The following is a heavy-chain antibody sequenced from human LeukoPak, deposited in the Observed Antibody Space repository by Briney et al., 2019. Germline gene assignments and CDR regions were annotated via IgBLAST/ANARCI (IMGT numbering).Heavy chain of an antibody. Sequence: GGSLRLSCAASGFTFSSYEMNWVRQAPGKGPEWVSYISSSGSTIYYADSVKGRFTISRDNAKNSLYLQMNSLRAEDTAVYYCARVGPYCGGDCPDYWGQGTLVTVSS. D-gene: IGHD2-21*02. V-gene: IGHV3-48*03. CDR2: ISSSGSTI. CDR3: ARVGPYCGGDCPDY. J-gene: IGHJ4*02. CDR1: GFTFSSYE.